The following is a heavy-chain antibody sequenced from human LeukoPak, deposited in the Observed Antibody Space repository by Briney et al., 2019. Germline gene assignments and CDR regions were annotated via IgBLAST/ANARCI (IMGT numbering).Heavy chain of an antibody. V-gene: IGHV4-34*01. CDR1: GGSFSGYY. CDR3: ARGSRVFVSGH. J-gene: IGHJ4*02. CDR2: INHSGST. Sequence: SEILSLTCAVYGGSFSGYYWSWIRQPPGKGLEWIGEINHSGSTNYNPSLKSRVTISVDTSKNQFSLKLSSVTAADTAVYYCARGSRVFVSGHWGQGTLVTVSS. D-gene: IGHD6-13*01.